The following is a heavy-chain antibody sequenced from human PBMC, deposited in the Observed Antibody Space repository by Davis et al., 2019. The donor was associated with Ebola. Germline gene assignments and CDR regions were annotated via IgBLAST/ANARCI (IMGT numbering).Heavy chain of an antibody. Sequence: PSETLSLTCTVSGGSISSSSYYWGWIRQPPGKGLQWIGSIYYDGYTYYNPSLKSRVTISVDTSKNQFSLRLNSVTAADTAVYYCANTVVVTASSGYFGLWGRGALVTVSS. CDR1: GGSISSSSYY. V-gene: IGHV4-39*01. D-gene: IGHD2-21*02. J-gene: IGHJ2*01. CDR3: ANTVVVTASSGYFGL. CDR2: IYYDGYT.